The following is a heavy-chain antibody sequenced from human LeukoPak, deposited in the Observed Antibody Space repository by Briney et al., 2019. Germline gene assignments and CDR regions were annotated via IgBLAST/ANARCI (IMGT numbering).Heavy chain of an antibody. CDR2: IIPIFGTA. V-gene: IGHV1-69*13. CDR1: GGTFSSYA. D-gene: IGHD3-3*01. CDR3: ASNPRRSAEYYYYGMDV. Sequence: ASVEVSCKASGGTFSSYAISWVRQAPGQGLEWMGGIIPIFGTANYAQKFQGRVTITADESTSTAYMELSSLRSEDTAVYYCASNPRRSAEYYYYGMDVWGQGTTVTVSS. J-gene: IGHJ6*02.